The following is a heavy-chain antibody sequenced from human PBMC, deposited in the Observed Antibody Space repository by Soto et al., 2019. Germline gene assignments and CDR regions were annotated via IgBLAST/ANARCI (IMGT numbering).Heavy chain of an antibody. CDR3: GRMGFSGGGYLSYYYYGMDI. CDR1: GGSFSGYY. CDR2: INHSGST. Sequence: PSETLSLTCAVYGGSFSGYYWSWIRQPPGKGLEWIGEINHSGSTNYNPSLKSRVTISVDTSKNQFSLKLSSVTAADTAVYYCGRMGFSGGGYLSYYYYGMDIWGQGTTVTVSS. V-gene: IGHV4-34*01. D-gene: IGHD5-12*01. J-gene: IGHJ6*02.